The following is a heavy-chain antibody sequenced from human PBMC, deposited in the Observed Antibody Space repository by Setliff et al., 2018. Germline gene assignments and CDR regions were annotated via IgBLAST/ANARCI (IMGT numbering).Heavy chain of an antibody. D-gene: IGHD3-10*01. CDR1: GFTFENYW. CDR3: TRGEFYGAGSYYKPFILPDVFEL. J-gene: IGHJ3*01. Sequence: GESLRLSCQASGFTFENYWMTWVRQAPGKGLEWVASIKHDGTGKYYLESGKGRFTISRDNSKDSVSLLMNNLRADDTAVYHCTRGEFYGAGSYYKPFILPDVFELWGQGTMVTVSS. CDR2: IKHDGTGK. V-gene: IGHV3-7*01.